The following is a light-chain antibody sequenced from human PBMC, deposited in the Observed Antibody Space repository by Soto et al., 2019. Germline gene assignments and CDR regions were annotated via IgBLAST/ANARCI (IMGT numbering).Light chain of an antibody. J-gene: IGKJ2*01. CDR2: DAS. CDR1: QSVSRR. V-gene: IGKV1-5*01. Sequence: DIQMTQSPSTLSASVGDRITITCRASQSVSRRLAWYQQKSGKAPKLLIYDASSLESGVPSRFSGRGSGTEFTLTISILQPDPCATYYCPTYNRYSLHTFGQRTKLDIK. CDR3: PTYNRYSLHT.